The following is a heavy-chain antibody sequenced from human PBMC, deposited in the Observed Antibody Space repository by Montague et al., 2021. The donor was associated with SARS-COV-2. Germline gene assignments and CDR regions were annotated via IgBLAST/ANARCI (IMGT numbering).Heavy chain of an antibody. CDR3: ARRTDILTGYYDY. CDR2: IYHSGSN. J-gene: IGHJ4*02. CDR1: GGSISSSNW. Sequence: SETLSLTCAVSGGSISSSNWWCWVRQPPGKGLEWIGEIYHSGSNNYNPSIKSRGIISVDKSKNQFSLRLSSVTAADTAVYYCARRTDILTGYYDYWGQGTLVTVSS. D-gene: IGHD3-9*01. V-gene: IGHV4-4*02.